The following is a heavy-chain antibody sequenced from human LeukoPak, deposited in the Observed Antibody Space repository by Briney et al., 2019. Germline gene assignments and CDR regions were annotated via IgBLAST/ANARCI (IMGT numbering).Heavy chain of an antibody. Sequence: GGSLRLSCAASGFTFSSYAMSWVRQAPGKGLEWVSAISGSGGSTYYADSVKGRFTVSRDNSKNTLYLQMNSLRAEDTAVYYCAKVDKQWLAFDYWGQGTLVTVSS. D-gene: IGHD6-19*01. J-gene: IGHJ4*02. CDR1: GFTFSSYA. V-gene: IGHV3-23*01. CDR2: ISGSGGST. CDR3: AKVDKQWLAFDY.